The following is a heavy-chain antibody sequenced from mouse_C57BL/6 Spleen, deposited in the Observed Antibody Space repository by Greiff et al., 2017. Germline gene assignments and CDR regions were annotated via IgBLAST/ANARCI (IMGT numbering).Heavy chain of an antibody. V-gene: IGHV1-55*01. D-gene: IGHD2-5*01. CDR2: IYPGSGST. Sequence: QVQLQQPGAELVKPGASVKMSCKASGYTFTSYWITWVKQRPGQGLEWIGDIYPGSGSTNYNEKFKSKATMTVDTSSSTAYMQLSSLTSEDSAVYYCARTYYRNYVNYAMDYWGQGTSVTVSS. J-gene: IGHJ4*01. CDR3: ARTYYRNYVNYAMDY. CDR1: GYTFTSYW.